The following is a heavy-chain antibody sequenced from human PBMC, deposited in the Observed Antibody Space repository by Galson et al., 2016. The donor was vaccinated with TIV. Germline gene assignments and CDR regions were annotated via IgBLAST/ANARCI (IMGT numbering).Heavy chain of an antibody. V-gene: IGHV3-20*04. CDR3: ARDIFPYYGMDV. D-gene: IGHD2-21*01. CDR1: GFVFGDFA. Sequence: SLRLSCAASGFVFGDFAMTWVRQVPGKGLEWVSGVSWTGTYTKYADSVKGRFTISRDNAKSSLYLQMNSLRAEDTAVYYCARDIFPYYGMDVWGQGTTVTVSS. CDR2: VSWTGTYT. J-gene: IGHJ6*02.